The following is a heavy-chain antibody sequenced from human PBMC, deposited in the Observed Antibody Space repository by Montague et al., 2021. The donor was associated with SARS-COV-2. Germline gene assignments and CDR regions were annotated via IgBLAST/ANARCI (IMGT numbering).Heavy chain of an antibody. D-gene: IGHD6-19*01. V-gene: IGHV1-18*01. Sequence: SVKVSCKASGYTFTSYGISWVRQAPVQGLEWMGWISAYNGNTNYXQKLQGRVTMTTDTSTSTAYMELRSLRSDDTAVYYRARDAVAGTSHWFDPWGQGTLVTVSS. J-gene: IGHJ5*02. CDR2: ISAYNGNT. CDR3: ARDAVAGTSHWFDP. CDR1: GYTFTSYG.